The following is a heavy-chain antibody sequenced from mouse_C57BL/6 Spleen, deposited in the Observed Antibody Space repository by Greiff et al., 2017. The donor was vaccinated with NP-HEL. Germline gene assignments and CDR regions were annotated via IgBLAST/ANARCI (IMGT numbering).Heavy chain of an antibody. D-gene: IGHD1-1*01. CDR1: GYTFTSYW. J-gene: IGHJ2*01. Sequence: QVQLQQPGAELVRPGSSVKLSCKASGYTFTSYWMDWVKQRPGQGLEWIGNIYPSDSETHYTQKFKDKATMTVDKSSSTAYMQLSSLTSEDSAVYYCARNYYGSRSYYFVYWGQGTTLTVSS. CDR3: ARNYYGSRSYYFVY. V-gene: IGHV1-61*01. CDR2: IYPSDSET.